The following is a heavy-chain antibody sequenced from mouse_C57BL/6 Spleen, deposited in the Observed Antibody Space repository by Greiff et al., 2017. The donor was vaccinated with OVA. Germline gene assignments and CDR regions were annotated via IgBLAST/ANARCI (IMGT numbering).Heavy chain of an antibody. Sequence: VQLQESGAELVKPGASVKISCKASGYAFSSYWMNWVKQRPGKGLEWIGQIYPGDGDTNYNGKFKGKATLTADKSSSTAYMQLSSLTSEDSAVYFCARGAAQAKDFDYWGQGTTLTVSS. CDR2: IYPGDGDT. V-gene: IGHV1-80*01. CDR3: ARGAAQAKDFDY. CDR1: GYAFSSYW. J-gene: IGHJ2*01. D-gene: IGHD3-2*02.